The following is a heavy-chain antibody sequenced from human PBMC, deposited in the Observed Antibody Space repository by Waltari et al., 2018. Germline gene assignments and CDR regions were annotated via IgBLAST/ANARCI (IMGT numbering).Heavy chain of an antibody. D-gene: IGHD2-8*02. J-gene: IGHJ4*02. CDR3: ARSPLTGGGDYVVDDYFFDS. CDR1: VYIYTYRH. CDR2: ITIYNGNI. Sequence: IRRVQSGAEARSTGSSVKISCAAAVYIYTYRHLHWLLQPPGHAPAWLVWITIYNGNINYAPRFQDKSTITRASSLSSVYLEQRRLKTDDTAVYYCARSPLTGGGDYVVDDYFFDSWGQGTHVTVSS. V-gene: IGHV1-45*02.